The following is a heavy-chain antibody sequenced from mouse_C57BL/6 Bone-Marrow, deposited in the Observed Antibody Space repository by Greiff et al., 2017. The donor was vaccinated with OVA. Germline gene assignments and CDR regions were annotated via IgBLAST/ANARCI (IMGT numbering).Heavy chain of an antibody. CDR1: GFTFSSYA. V-gene: IGHV5-9-1*02. CDR2: ISSGGDYI. D-gene: IGHD5-1*01. J-gene: IGHJ1*03. CDR3: TRVPSWAYWYFDV. Sequence: EVKVVESGEGLVKPGGSLKLSCAASGFTFSSYAMSWVRQTPEKRLEWVAYISSGGDYIYYADTVKGRFTISRDNARNTLYLQMSSLKSEDTAMYYCTRVPSWAYWYFDVWGTGTTVTVSS.